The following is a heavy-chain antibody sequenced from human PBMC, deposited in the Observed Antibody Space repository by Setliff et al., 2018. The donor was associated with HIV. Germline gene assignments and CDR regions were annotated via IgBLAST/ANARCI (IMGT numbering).Heavy chain of an antibody. J-gene: IGHJ4*02. Sequence: PSETLSLTCTVSSGSISSSSYYWGWIRQPPGKGLEWIGTVYYSGSTYYNPSLKSRVTISVDTSENQFSLKLSSVTAADTAVYYCARDYYYDSSGYRYFDYWGQGTLVTVSS. CDR1: SGSISSSSYY. D-gene: IGHD3-22*01. V-gene: IGHV4-39*07. CDR3: ARDYYYDSSGYRYFDY. CDR2: VYYSGST.